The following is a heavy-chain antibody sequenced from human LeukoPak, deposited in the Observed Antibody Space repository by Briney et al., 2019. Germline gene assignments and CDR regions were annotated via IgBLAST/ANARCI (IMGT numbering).Heavy chain of an antibody. CDR2: ISNDGNNK. V-gene: IGHV3-30*18. J-gene: IGHJ4*02. CDR1: GFTFSSYG. D-gene: IGHD3-10*01. CDR3: AKDGYYGSGTYPDY. Sequence: GGSLRLSCAASGFTFSSYGMNWVRQAPGKGLEGGAVISNDGNNKYYADSVKGRFTISRDNSKNTLYLQMNCLRAEDAAVYYCAKDGYYGSGTYPDYWGQGTLVTVSS.